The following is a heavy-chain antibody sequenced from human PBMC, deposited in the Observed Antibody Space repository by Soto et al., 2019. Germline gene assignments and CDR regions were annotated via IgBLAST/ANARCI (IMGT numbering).Heavy chain of an antibody. CDR1: GFTFSRFA. J-gene: IGHJ4*02. V-gene: IGHV3-23*01. CDR3: AKDLTPIQLWPSSFDF. Sequence: GSLLLSCVASGFTFSRFAMSWVRQAPGKGLEWVSTISPPGGTTFYADSARGRFTISRDNSKNTLYLELNSLRAEDTAIYYCAKDLTPIQLWPSSFDFWGQGTLVTVYS. D-gene: IGHD5-18*01. CDR2: ISPPGGTT.